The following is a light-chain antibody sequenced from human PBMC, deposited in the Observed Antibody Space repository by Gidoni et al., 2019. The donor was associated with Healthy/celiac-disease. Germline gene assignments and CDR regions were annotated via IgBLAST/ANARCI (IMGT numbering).Light chain of an antibody. CDR3: QQLNSYPIT. CDR2: AAS. J-gene: IGKJ5*01. CDR1: QGISSY. Sequence: DIQLTQSPSFLSASVGDRVTITCRASQGISSYLAWYQQKPGKAPKLLIYAASTLQRGVPSRFSGSGSRTEFTLTISSLQPEDFATYYCQQLNSYPITFGQGTRLEIK. V-gene: IGKV1-9*01.